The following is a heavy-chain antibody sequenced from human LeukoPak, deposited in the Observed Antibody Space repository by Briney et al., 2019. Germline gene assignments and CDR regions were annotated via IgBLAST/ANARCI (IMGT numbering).Heavy chain of an antibody. Sequence: SETLSLTCTVSGGSINSGGNHWTWIRQHPEKGLEWIGYIHYSGSTNYNPFLERRVSISVDMSKKSFSLKLTSVTAADTAVYYCARGGPDSSGYAWFDPWGQGTLVTVSS. J-gene: IGHJ5*02. V-gene: IGHV4-31*03. CDR2: IHYSGST. CDR1: GGSINSGGNH. D-gene: IGHD3-22*01. CDR3: ARGGPDSSGYAWFDP.